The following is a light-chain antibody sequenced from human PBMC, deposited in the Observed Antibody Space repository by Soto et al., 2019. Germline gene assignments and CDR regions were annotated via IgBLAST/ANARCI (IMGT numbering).Light chain of an antibody. Sequence: IGFTQSPCTLSLSPGERATLSCRASQSISTSYLAWYQQKPGQAPRLLIYGSSSRATGIPDRFSGSGSGTDFTLTISSLEPEDFAVYYCQQYGSSRWTFGQGTKVDIK. J-gene: IGKJ1*01. CDR2: GSS. CDR1: QSISTSY. CDR3: QQYGSSRWT. V-gene: IGKV3-20*01.